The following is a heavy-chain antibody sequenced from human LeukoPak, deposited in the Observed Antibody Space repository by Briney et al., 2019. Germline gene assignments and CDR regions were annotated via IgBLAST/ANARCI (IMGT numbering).Heavy chain of an antibody. V-gene: IGHV3-48*01. Sequence: GGSLRLSCAASGFSFSSFSMNWVRQAPGKGLEWVSYISGGSSFTYYADSVKGRFTISRDNAKSALSLQMNSLRAEDTAMYFCVRDLDSVAFLWGQGTLVTVSS. CDR3: VRDLDSVAFL. J-gene: IGHJ4*02. CDR2: ISGGSSFT. D-gene: IGHD1-1*01. CDR1: GFSFSSFS.